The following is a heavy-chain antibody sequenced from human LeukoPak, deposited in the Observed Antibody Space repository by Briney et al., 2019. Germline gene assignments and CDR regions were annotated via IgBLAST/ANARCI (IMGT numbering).Heavy chain of an antibody. Sequence: QPGGSLRLSCVASEFMFSNYGMHWVRQAPNKGLEWVAFIRYDGTNQYYADSVKGRFTISRDNSKNTLYLQMNSLRAEDTAVYYCARDRSKYCSITSCSPSYAFDIWGQGTMVTVSS. J-gene: IGHJ3*02. CDR3: ARDRSKYCSITSCSPSYAFDI. V-gene: IGHV3-30*02. D-gene: IGHD2-2*01. CDR2: IRYDGTNQ. CDR1: EFMFSNYG.